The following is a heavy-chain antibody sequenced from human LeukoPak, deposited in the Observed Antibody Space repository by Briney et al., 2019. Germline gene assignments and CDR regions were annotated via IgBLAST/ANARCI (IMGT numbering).Heavy chain of an antibody. D-gene: IGHD6-19*01. CDR1: GYTFTGYY. CDR2: INPNSGGT. J-gene: IGHJ4*02. V-gene: IGHV1-2*06. CDR3: ARLRTEEWLVQNYFDY. Sequence: GASVKVSCKASGYTFTGYYMHWVRQAPEQGLEWMGRINPNSGGTNYAQKFQGRVTMTRDTSISTAYMELSRLRSDDTAVYYCARLRTEEWLVQNYFDYWGQGTLVTVSS.